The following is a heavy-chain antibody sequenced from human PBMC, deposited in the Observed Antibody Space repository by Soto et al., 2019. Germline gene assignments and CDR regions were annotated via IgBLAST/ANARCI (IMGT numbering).Heavy chain of an antibody. D-gene: IGHD3-10*01. J-gene: IGHJ4*02. Sequence: QVQLVESGGGLVKPGGSLRLSCAASGFTFSDHYMTWIRQAPGKGLEWVSKISGSGSLTYYADSVKGRFTVSRDNAENSVYLQRDSRRAEDTAVYYCATAPYYFASAYGGQETLLTVSS. CDR2: ISGSGSLT. CDR1: GFTFSDHY. V-gene: IGHV3-11*01. CDR3: ATAPYYFASAY.